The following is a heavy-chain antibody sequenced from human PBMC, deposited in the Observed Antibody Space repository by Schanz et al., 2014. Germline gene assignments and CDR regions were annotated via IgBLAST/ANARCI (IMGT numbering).Heavy chain of an antibody. V-gene: IGHV1-8*01. CDR1: GGTFSRLT. J-gene: IGHJ4*02. CDR3: ARDQSPYTNSSDVRYFDY. D-gene: IGHD6-6*01. CDR2: MNPDSGNT. Sequence: QVQLVQSGADVKKPGSSVRVSCKASGGTFSRLTFSWVRQAPGQGLEWMGWMNPDSGNTGYAQKFQGRVTMTRNTAISTAYMELSSLRSEDTAVYYCARDQSPYTNSSDVRYFDYWGQGALVTVSS.